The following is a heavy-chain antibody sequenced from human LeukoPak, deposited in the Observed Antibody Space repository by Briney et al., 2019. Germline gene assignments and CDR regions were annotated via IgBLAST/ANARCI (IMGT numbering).Heavy chain of an antibody. CDR2: ISWNSGSI. J-gene: IGHJ4*02. Sequence: GGSLRLSCAASGFTFGDYAMHWVRQAPGKGLEWVSGISWNSGSIGYADSVKGRFTISRDNAKNSLYLQMNSLRAEDTALYYCAKDRAYGSGSYFYYYFDYWGQGTLVTVSS. D-gene: IGHD3-10*01. CDR3: AKDRAYGSGSYFYYYFDY. CDR1: GFTFGDYA. V-gene: IGHV3-9*01.